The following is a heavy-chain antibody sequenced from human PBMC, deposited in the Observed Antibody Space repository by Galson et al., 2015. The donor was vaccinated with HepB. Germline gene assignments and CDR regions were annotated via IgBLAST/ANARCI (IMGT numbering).Heavy chain of an antibody. CDR2: ISYDGSNK. V-gene: IGHV3-30*03. CDR3: ARVVQQQLVFHAFDI. CDR1: GFTFSDYY. Sequence: SLRLSCAASGFTFSDYYMSWIRQAPGKGLEWVAVISYDGSNKYYADSVKGRFTISRDNSKNTLYLQMNSLRAEDTAVYYCARVVQQQLVFHAFDIWGQGTMVTVSS. D-gene: IGHD6-13*01. J-gene: IGHJ3*02.